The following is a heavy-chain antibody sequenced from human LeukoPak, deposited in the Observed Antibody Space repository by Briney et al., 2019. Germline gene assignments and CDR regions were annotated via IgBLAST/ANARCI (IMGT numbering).Heavy chain of an antibody. V-gene: IGHV3-7*01. CDR3: ARHLSSSWHTPVGY. J-gene: IGHJ4*02. Sequence: GGSLRLSCAASGFTFSTYWMSWVRQAPGKGLEWVANIKQDGSETYYVDSVKGRFTISRDNAKNSLYVQMNNLRAEDTAVYYCARHLSSSWHTPVGYWGQGTLVTVSS. CDR1: GFTFSTYW. D-gene: IGHD6-13*01. CDR2: IKQDGSET.